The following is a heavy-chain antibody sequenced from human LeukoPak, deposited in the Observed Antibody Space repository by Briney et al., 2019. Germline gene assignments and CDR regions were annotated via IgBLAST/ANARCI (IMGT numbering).Heavy chain of an antibody. CDR2: INHSGST. V-gene: IGHV4-34*01. D-gene: IGHD3-22*01. CDR1: GGSFSGYY. Sequence: SETLSLTCAVYGGSFSGYYWSWIRQPPGKGLEWIGEINHSGSTNYNPSLKSRVTISVDTSKNQFSLKLSSVTAADTAVYYCARGRGYYDSSGYFVQYYFDYWGQGTLVTVSS. CDR3: ARGRGYYDSSGYFVQYYFDY. J-gene: IGHJ4*02.